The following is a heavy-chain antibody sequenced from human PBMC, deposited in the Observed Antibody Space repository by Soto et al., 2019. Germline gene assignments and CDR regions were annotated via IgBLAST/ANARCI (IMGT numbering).Heavy chain of an antibody. Sequence: ASVKVSCKASGGTFSSYAISWVRQAPGQGLEWMGGIIPIFGTANYAQKFQGRVTITADESTSTAYMELSSLRSEDTAVYYCARGGYSDSSGHYTRRDWLDPWGQGTLVTVYS. J-gene: IGHJ5*02. CDR2: IIPIFGTA. CDR3: ARGGYSDSSGHYTRRDWLDP. V-gene: IGHV1-69*13. D-gene: IGHD3-22*01. CDR1: GGTFSSYA.